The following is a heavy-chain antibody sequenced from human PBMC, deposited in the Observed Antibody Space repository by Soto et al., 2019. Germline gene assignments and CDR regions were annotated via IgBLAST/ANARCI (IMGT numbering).Heavy chain of an antibody. CDR2: IHHSGST. D-gene: IGHD3-9*01. Sequence: XETLSVSRTVASGSISSSYWGWIRQPPGKGLERIGYIHHSGSTNYNPSLKSRLTLSLDTSKNQFSLKVSSVTAADTAVYYCARLAPLFLNEYYYYQAMDVWGQGTTVTVSS. CDR3: ARLAPLFLNEYYYYQAMDV. V-gene: IGHV4-59*01. CDR1: SGSISSSY. J-gene: IGHJ6*02.